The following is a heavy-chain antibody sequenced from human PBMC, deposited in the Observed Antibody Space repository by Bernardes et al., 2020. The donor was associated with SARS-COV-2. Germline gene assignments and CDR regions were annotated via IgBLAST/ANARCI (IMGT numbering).Heavy chain of an antibody. V-gene: IGHV4-39*01. CDR2: VFYSGNT. D-gene: IGHD6-19*01. J-gene: IGHJ4*02. Sequence: ETLSLTCTVSGGTISSTSHFWGWIREPPEKGREWMGNVFYSGNTYYNPSLKGRITVSVDTAKDQFSLNLSPVTAADTAVYYCARLPVAAKTLVDYWGQGTLVTVSS. CDR1: GGTISSTSHF. CDR3: ARLPVAAKTLVDY.